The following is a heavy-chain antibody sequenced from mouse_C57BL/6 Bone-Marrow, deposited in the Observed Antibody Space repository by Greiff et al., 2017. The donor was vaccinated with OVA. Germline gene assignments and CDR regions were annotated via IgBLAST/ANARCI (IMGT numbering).Heavy chain of an antibody. V-gene: IGHV2-2*01. CDR1: GFSLTSYG. CDR3: ARKGAVVARDYAMDY. D-gene: IGHD1-1*01. J-gene: IGHJ4*01. CDR2: IWSGGST. Sequence: QVQLKESGPGLVQPSQSLSITCTVSGFSLTSYGVHWVRQSPGKGLEWLGVIWSGGSTDYNAAFISRLSISKDNSKSQVFFKMNSLQADDTAIYYCARKGAVVARDYAMDYWGQGTSVTVSS.